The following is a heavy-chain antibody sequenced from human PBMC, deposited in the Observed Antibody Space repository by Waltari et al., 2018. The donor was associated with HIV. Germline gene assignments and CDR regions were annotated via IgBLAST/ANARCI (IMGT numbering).Heavy chain of an antibody. CDR3: ARDVGTRYSSGYYPGDY. Sequence: QVQLVQSGAEVKKPGASVKVSCKASGYTFTNVGITWVRQAPGQGPEWMGWISAYNGNTNYAHKFQGSVTMTTDTSTTTAYMELRSLRSDDTAVYYCARDVGTRYSSGYYPGDYWGQGTLVSVSS. CDR2: ISAYNGNT. J-gene: IGHJ4*02. CDR1: GYTFTNVG. D-gene: IGHD3-22*01. V-gene: IGHV1-18*01.